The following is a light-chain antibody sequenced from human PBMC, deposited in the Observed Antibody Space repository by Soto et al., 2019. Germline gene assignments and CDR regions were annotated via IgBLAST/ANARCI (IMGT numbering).Light chain of an antibody. CDR1: QSISSW. V-gene: IGKV1-5*03. Sequence: DIQMTQSPSTLSASVGDRVTITCRASQSISSWLAWYQQKPGKAPKLLIYTASSLESGVPSRFSGSGSATESPLTISSLQPDDSATYYCQQYNSYWTFGQGTTVDIK. J-gene: IGKJ1*01. CDR2: TAS. CDR3: QQYNSYWT.